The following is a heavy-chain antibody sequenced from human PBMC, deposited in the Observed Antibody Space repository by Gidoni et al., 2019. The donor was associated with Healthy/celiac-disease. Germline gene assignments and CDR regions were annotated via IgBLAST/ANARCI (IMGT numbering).Heavy chain of an antibody. CDR2: IKSKTDGGTT. D-gene: IGHD3-3*01. J-gene: IGHJ6*02. CDR3: TSRGTIFGVTYGMDV. Sequence: EVQLVESGGGLVKPGGSLRLSCAASGFTFSNAWMNWVRQAPGKGLEWVGRIKSKTDGGTTDYAAPVKGRFTISRDDSKNTLYLQMNSLKTEDTAVYYCTSRGTIFGVTYGMDVWGQGTTVTVSS. CDR1: GFTFSNAW. V-gene: IGHV3-15*07.